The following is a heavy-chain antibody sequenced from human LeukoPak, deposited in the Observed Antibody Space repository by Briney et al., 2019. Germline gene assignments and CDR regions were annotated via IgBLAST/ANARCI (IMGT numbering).Heavy chain of an antibody. D-gene: IGHD3-22*01. CDR1: GGSISSYY. V-gene: IGHV4-59*01. CDR2: IYYSGST. Sequence: SETLSLTCTVSGGSISSYYWSWIRQPPVKGLEWIGYIYYSGSTNYNPSLKSRVTISVDTSKNQFSLKLSSVTAADTAVYYCARGPPYYYDSSGYNWFDPWGQGTLVTVSS. CDR3: ARGPPYYYDSSGYNWFDP. J-gene: IGHJ5*02.